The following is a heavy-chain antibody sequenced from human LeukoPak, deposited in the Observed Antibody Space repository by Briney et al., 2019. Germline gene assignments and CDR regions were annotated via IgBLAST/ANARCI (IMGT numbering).Heavy chain of an antibody. V-gene: IGHV4-34*01. CDR1: GGSFSGYY. D-gene: IGHD3-22*01. Sequence: SETLSLTCAVYGGSFSGYYWSWIRQPPGKGLEWIGEINHSGSTNYNPSLKSRVTISVDTSKNQFSLKLSSVTAADTAVYYCARTAYYYDSSGYYYGSELTQFDYWGQGTLVTVSS. CDR2: INHSGST. J-gene: IGHJ4*02. CDR3: ARTAYYYDSSGYYYGSELTQFDY.